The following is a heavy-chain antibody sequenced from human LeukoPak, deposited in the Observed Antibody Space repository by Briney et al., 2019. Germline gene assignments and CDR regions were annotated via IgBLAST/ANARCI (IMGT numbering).Heavy chain of an antibody. D-gene: IGHD3-9*01. V-gene: IGHV1-24*01. CDR3: ATGVRYFDPRAFDI. CDR2: FDPEDGET. Sequence: ASVKVSCKVSGYTLTELSMHWVRQAPGKGLEWMGGFDPEDGETIYAQKFQGRVTMTEDTSTDTAYIELSSLRSEDTAVYYCATGVRYFDPRAFDIWGQGTMVTVSS. J-gene: IGHJ3*02. CDR1: GYTLTELS.